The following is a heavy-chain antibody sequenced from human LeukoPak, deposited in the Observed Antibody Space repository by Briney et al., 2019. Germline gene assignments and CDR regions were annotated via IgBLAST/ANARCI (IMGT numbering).Heavy chain of an antibody. Sequence: GGSLRLSCAASGFTFSSYEMNWVRQAPGKGLEWVSYISSSGSTISYADSVKGRFTISRDNAKNSLYLQMNSLRAEDTAVYYCASIWVEPYDYWGQGTLVTVSS. CDR3: ASIWVEPYDY. CDR1: GFTFSSYE. D-gene: IGHD3-16*01. V-gene: IGHV3-48*03. J-gene: IGHJ4*02. CDR2: ISSSGSTI.